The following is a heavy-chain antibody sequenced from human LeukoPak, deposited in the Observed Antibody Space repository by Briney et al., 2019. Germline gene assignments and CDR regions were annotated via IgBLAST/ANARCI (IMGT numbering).Heavy chain of an antibody. CDR1: GFIFRKYW. CDR2: IRQDGRER. Sequence: GGALRLSCAASGFIFRKYWMSWVRPAPGEGGERVAHIRQDGRERHYVDAVEDRLTIYRNNAKNSLVLQMDSLRAEDAAVYYCARDWGSTGYDLYDSWGQGTLVTVSS. CDR3: ARDWGSTGYDLYDS. J-gene: IGHJ4*02. V-gene: IGHV3-7*01. D-gene: IGHD5-12*01.